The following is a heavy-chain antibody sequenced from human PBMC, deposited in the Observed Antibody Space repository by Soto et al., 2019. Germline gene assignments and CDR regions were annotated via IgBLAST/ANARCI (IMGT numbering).Heavy chain of an antibody. Sequence: XSVKVSCKASGYTFTGYYMHWVRQAPVQGLEWMGWINPNSGGTNYAQKFQGRVTLTRDTSISTAYMELSRLRSDDTAVYYCARIPIVVVPTASPMNWFDPWGQGTLVTVSS. CDR3: ARIPIVVVPTASPMNWFDP. D-gene: IGHD2-2*01. CDR1: GYTFTGYY. CDR2: INPNSGGT. V-gene: IGHV1-2*02. J-gene: IGHJ5*02.